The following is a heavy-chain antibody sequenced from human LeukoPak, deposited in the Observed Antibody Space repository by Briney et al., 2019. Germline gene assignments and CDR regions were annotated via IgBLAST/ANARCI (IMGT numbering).Heavy chain of an antibody. D-gene: IGHD6-19*01. J-gene: IGHJ4*02. CDR3: AKEHEQWLARADFDY. Sequence: GGSLRLSCAASGFTFSSYAMSWVRQAPEKGLEWVSAISGSGGSTYYADSVKGRFTISRDNSKNTLYLQMNSLRAEDTAVYYCAKEHEQWLARADFDYWGQGTLVTVSS. V-gene: IGHV3-23*01. CDR1: GFTFSSYA. CDR2: ISGSGGST.